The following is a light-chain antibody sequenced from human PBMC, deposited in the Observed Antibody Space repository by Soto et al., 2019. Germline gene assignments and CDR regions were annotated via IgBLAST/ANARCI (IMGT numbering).Light chain of an antibody. Sequence: DIQMTQSPSPLSASVGDRVTITCRASQGFSTYLAWYQQKPGKVPKLLIYAASTLQSGVPSRFSGSGSGTDFSLTISSLQPEDVATYYCQKYNSAPWTFGQGTKVEIK. V-gene: IGKV1-27*01. CDR3: QKYNSAPWT. J-gene: IGKJ1*01. CDR1: QGFSTY. CDR2: AAS.